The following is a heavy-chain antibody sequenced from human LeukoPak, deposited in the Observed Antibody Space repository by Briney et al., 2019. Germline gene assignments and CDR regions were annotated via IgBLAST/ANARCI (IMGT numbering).Heavy chain of an antibody. CDR1: GRTFSTYA. CDR2: IIPIFGTA. V-gene: IGHV1-69*05. Sequence: VASVKASPHASGRTFSTYAISSVRQAPGQGLEWMGRIIPIFGTANYAQKSQGRVTMTTDESTGTAYMELSSLRSEDTAVYYCASIPGDCGGDCAEYFQHWGQGTLVTVSS. CDR3: ASIPGDCGGDCAEYFQH. D-gene: IGHD2-21*02. J-gene: IGHJ1*01.